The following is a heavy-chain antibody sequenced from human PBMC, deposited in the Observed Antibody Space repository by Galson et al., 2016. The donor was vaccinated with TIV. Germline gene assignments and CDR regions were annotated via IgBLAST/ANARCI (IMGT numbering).Heavy chain of an antibody. V-gene: IGHV3-30*03. Sequence: SLRLSCAASGFIISPYGLHWVRQAPGKGLEWVAVISSDGNNKDYADSVKGRFTISRDNSKNTLYLQMRSLRPEDTAVYYCASETFYYDIRDYAPLGFWGQGTLVTVSS. CDR2: ISSDGNNK. D-gene: IGHD3-22*01. CDR3: ASETFYYDIRDYAPLGF. CDR1: GFIISPYG. J-gene: IGHJ4*02.